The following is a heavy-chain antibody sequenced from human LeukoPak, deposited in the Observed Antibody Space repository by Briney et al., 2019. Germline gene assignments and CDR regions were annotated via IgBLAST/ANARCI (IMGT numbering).Heavy chain of an antibody. Sequence: PGGSLRLSCAASGFTFSSYAMSWVRQAPGKGPEWVSAISGSGGSTYYADSVKGRFTISRDNSKNTLYLQMNSLRAEDTAVYYCAKDEAIAAAGTGDYWGQGTLVTVSS. J-gene: IGHJ4*02. CDR2: ISGSGGST. CDR1: GFTFSSYA. D-gene: IGHD6-13*01. V-gene: IGHV3-23*01. CDR3: AKDEAIAAAGTGDY.